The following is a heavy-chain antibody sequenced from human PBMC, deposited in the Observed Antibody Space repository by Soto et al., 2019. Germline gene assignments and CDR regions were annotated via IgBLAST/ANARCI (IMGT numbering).Heavy chain of an antibody. D-gene: IGHD2-15*01. CDR2: FSSYNGNT. CDR3: AILSFVVVVAEVFDY. CDR1: CVPFNCDV. V-gene: IGHV1-18*01. Sequence: ASLESCCKSSCVPFNCDVLSWACQAPGQGLELMLWFSSYNGNTNYSQKIQVEVTITTDTSTSTAYMELRSLRYDDSAVYYRAILSFVVVVAEVFDYWGQGTLVTVSS. J-gene: IGHJ4*02.